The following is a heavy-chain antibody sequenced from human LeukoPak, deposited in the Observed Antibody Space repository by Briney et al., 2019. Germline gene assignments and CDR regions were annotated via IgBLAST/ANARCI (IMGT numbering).Heavy chain of an antibody. D-gene: IGHD4-23*01. CDR2: ISYDGSNK. V-gene: IGHV3-30*04. J-gene: IGHJ4*02. CDR3: ANGLRGGY. Sequence: GGSLRLSCAASGFTFSSYAMHWVRQAPGKGLEWVAVISYDGSNKYYADSVKGRFTISRDNAKNSLYLQMNSLRAEDTAVYYCANGLRGGYWGQGTLVTVSS. CDR1: GFTFSSYA.